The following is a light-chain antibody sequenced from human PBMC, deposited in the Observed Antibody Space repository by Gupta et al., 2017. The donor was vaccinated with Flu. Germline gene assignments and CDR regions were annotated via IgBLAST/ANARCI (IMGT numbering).Light chain of an antibody. CDR2: DDN. CDR1: SINTKN. CDR3: QVWDFDSDHVV. V-gene: IGLV3-21*02. J-gene: IGLJ2*01. Sequence: SYVLTQLPSLAVAPGQTATFTCAGKSINTKNVHWYQQRQGQAPLLGVYDDNVRPSGIPARFSCANSGNMATPTRSVAEAGDEADYDCQVWDFDSDHVVFGGGTKLTVL.